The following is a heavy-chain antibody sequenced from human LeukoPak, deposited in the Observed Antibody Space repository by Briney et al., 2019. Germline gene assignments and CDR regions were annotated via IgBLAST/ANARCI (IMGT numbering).Heavy chain of an antibody. J-gene: IGHJ4*02. V-gene: IGHV3-7*01. CDR2: IKQDGSEK. Sequence: GGSLRLSSAASGFTFSSYWMSWVRQAPGKGLEWVANIKQDGSEKYYVDSVKGRFTISRDNAKNSLYLQMNSLRAEDTAVYYCARKLMVYALDYWGQGTLVTVSS. CDR3: ARKLMVYALDY. D-gene: IGHD2-8*01. CDR1: GFTFSSYW.